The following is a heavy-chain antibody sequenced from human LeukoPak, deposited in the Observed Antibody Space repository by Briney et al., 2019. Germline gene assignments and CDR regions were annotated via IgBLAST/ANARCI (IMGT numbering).Heavy chain of an antibody. D-gene: IGHD5-24*01. V-gene: IGHV4-4*07. J-gene: IGHJ4*02. CDR1: GGSISTHY. CDR2: ISTTGST. Sequence: SETLSLTCTVSGGSISTHYWSWIRQPAGKGLEWIGRISTTGSTNYNPSLKSRVTMSIDTSKNQFSLRLSSVTAADTAVYYCAREVEMATQFDYWGQGTLVTVSS. CDR3: AREVEMATQFDY.